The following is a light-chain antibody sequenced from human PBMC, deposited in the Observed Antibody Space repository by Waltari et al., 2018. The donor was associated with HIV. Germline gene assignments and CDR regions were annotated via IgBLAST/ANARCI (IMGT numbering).Light chain of an antibody. CDR2: DIN. V-gene: IGLV1-40*01. CDR3: QSYDSSLNVI. CDR1: NSNIGAGHG. J-gene: IGLJ2*01. Sequence: QSVLTQPPSVSGAPGQRVTISCTGSNSNIGAGHGVHWYQHLPGAAPKLLIYDINQRPAGVPERFSGSKSGTSAPLAITGLQVEDEGDYFCQSYDSSLNVIFGGGTKLTVL.